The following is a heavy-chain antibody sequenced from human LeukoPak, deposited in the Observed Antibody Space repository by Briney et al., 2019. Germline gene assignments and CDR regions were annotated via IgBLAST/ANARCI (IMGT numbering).Heavy chain of an antibody. CDR2: IKSDGSIT. Sequence: GGSLRLSCAASGFTFSSYWMNWVRQVPGKGLVWVSRIKSDGSITNYADSVKGRFTISRDNAKNSLYLQMNSLRAEDTALYYCAKLADMVAARPFDYWGQGTLVTVSS. D-gene: IGHD2-15*01. V-gene: IGHV3-74*01. CDR3: AKLADMVAARPFDY. J-gene: IGHJ4*02. CDR1: GFTFSSYW.